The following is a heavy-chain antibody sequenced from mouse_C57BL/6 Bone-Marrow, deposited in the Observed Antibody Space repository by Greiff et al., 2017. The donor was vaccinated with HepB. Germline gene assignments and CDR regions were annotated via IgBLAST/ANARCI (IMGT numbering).Heavy chain of an antibody. Sequence: EVHLVESGGDLVKPGGSLKLSCAASGFTFSSYGMSWVRQTPDKRLEWVATISSGGSYTYYPDSVKGRFTISRDNAKNTLYLQMSSLKSEDTAMYYCARHRGGDPHFDYWGQGTTLTVSS. CDR2: ISSGGSYT. CDR1: GFTFSSYG. CDR3: ARHRGGDPHFDY. V-gene: IGHV5-6*01. D-gene: IGHD1-1*02. J-gene: IGHJ2*01.